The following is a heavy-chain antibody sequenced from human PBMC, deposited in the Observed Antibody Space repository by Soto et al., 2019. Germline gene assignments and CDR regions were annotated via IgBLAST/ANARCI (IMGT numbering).Heavy chain of an antibody. V-gene: IGHV3-23*01. D-gene: IGHD4-17*01. CDR3: AKDSREDYGGNSGKVGNYYYGMDV. CDR1: GFTFSSYA. Sequence: PGGSLRLSCAASGFTFSSYAMSWVRQAPGKGLEWVAVITGSGSSTLYADSVKGRFTISRDNSKNTLYLQMNSLRAEDTAVYYCAKDSREDYGGNSGKVGNYYYGMDVWGQGTTVTVSS. J-gene: IGHJ6*02. CDR2: ITGSGSST.